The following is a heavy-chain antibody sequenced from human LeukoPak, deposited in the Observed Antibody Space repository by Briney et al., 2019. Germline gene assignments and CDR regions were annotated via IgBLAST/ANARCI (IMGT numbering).Heavy chain of an antibody. D-gene: IGHD6-13*01. J-gene: IGHJ4*02. CDR2: IFTGGTT. Sequence: SLRLSCAASGFTVSSNYVSWVRQVPGKGLELVSVIFTGGTTYYADSVRDRFTISRDDSKNTLFLQMNSLRAEDTAMYYCARGYSSSWYDWGQGTLVTVSS. CDR3: ARGYSSSWYD. CDR1: GFTVSSNY. V-gene: IGHV3-53*01.